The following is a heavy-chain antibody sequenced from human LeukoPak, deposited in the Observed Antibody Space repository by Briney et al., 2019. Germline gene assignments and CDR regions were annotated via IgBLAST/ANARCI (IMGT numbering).Heavy chain of an antibody. D-gene: IGHD2-15*01. CDR1: GFTFSNSA. V-gene: IGHV3-23*01. Sequence: GGSLRLSCAASGFTFSNSAMSWVRQSSGRGLEWLAAISESGGAAYYANSVRGRFTISRDNSKNTLHLQMNSLRAEDTAVYHCARQLGYCSDGSCYFDFWGQGTLVTVSS. CDR2: ISESGGAA. CDR3: ARQLGYCSDGSCYFDF. J-gene: IGHJ4*02.